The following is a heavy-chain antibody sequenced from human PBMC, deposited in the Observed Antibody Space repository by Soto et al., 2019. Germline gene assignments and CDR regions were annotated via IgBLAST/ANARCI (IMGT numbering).Heavy chain of an antibody. Sequence: GASVKVSCKASGGTFSSYAISWVRQAPGQGLEWMGGIIPIFGTANYAQKFQGRVTITADKSTSTAYMELSSLRSEDTAVYYCASVMEYYFDYWGQGTLVTVPQ. CDR1: GGTFSSYA. J-gene: IGHJ4*02. D-gene: IGHD3-3*01. CDR3: ASVMEYYFDY. CDR2: IIPIFGTA. V-gene: IGHV1-69*06.